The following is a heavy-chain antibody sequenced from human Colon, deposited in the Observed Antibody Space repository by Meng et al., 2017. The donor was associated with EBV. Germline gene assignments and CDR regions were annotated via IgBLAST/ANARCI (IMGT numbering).Heavy chain of an antibody. CDR1: GDSVRSVTW. CDR3: ARVMRYQLLRFFDY. D-gene: IGHD2-2*01. V-gene: IGHV4-4*02. Sequence: QVHLRESGPELVKPSGTLSLTCAVSGDSVRSVTWWTWVRQPPGKGLEWIGEIYHGGSPNYNPSLESRVTISVDKSKNQFSLDLTSVTAADTAVYFCARVMRYQLLRFFDYWGQGILVTVFS. J-gene: IGHJ4*02. CDR2: IYHGGSP.